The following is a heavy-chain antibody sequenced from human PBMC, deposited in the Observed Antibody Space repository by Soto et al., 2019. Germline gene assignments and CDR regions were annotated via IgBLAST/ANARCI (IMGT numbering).Heavy chain of an antibody. D-gene: IGHD6-13*01. CDR3: ASLIESRAEY. CDR2: IYYSGST. CDR1: GASIGSYY. Sequence: PSETLSLTCTVSGASIGSYYWSWIQQPPGKGLEWIGYIYYSGSTNYNPSLKSRLTISVDTSKYQFSLQLSSVTTADTAVYYCASLIESRAEYWGQGTLVTVSS. V-gene: IGHV4-59*01. J-gene: IGHJ4*02.